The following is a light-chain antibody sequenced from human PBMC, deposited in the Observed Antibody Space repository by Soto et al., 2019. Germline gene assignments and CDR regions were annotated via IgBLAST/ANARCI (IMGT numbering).Light chain of an antibody. CDR2: DVT. CDR3: CSYAGGYSWV. V-gene: IGLV2-11*01. J-gene: IGLJ3*02. CDR1: SSDVGGYNY. Sequence: QSALTQPRSVSGSPGQSVTISCTGTSSDVGGYNYVSWYQQHPGKAPKLMIYDVTVRSSGVPDRLSGSKSGNTASLTISGLQAEDEAEYYCCSYAGGYSWVFGGGTQLTVL.